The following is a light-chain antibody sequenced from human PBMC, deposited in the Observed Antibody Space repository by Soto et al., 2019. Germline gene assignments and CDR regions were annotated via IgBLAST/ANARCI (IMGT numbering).Light chain of an antibody. CDR1: QGISSW. CDR3: HQTAANPWT. J-gene: IGKJ1*01. Sequence: IQMTQSPSSVSPSLGDRGTITWRASQGISSWLAWYQKKPGNAPNLLTHAASSLHSGVPSTFSGSGSGTDFALTISSLKTEDFATYYCHQTAANPWTFAQGTKVDNK. CDR2: AAS. V-gene: IGKV1-12*01.